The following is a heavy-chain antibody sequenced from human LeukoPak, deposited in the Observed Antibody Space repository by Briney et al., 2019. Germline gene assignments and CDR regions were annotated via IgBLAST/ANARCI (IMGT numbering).Heavy chain of an antibody. Sequence: SVKVSCKASGGTFTNYTINWVRQVPGQGLEWMGRIIPILRITTYARKFHDRVTIAADKSTRTAYIVVSSLTSEDTAVYYCAREAPESETIPMTATNYFDYWGQGTLVTVSS. CDR3: AREAPESETIPMTATNYFDY. D-gene: IGHD2-21*02. J-gene: IGHJ4*02. CDR2: IIPILRIT. V-gene: IGHV1-69*02. CDR1: GGTFTNYT.